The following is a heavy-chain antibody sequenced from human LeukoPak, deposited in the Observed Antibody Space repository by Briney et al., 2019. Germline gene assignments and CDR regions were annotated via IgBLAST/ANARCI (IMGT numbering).Heavy chain of an antibody. CDR2: INPNSGGT. J-gene: IGHJ3*02. Sequence: ASVKVSCKASGYTFTCYYMHWVRQAPGQGLEWMGRINPNSGGTNYAQKFQGRVTMTRDTSISTAYMELSRLRSDDTAVYYCARSLIVVVTYPGDDAFDIWGQGTMVTVSS. D-gene: IGHD2-21*02. CDR1: GYTFTCYY. V-gene: IGHV1-2*06. CDR3: ARSLIVVVTYPGDDAFDI.